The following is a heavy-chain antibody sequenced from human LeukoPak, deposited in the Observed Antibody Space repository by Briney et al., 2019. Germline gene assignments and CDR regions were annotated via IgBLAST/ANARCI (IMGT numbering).Heavy chain of an antibody. CDR2: TSAHNDDT. V-gene: IGHV1-18*01. CDR3: ARDWDSRNDYFDP. CDR1: GYTFTRYG. Sequence: GASEKVSCKASGYTFTRYGISWVRQGPGQGLEWMGWTSAHNDDTNYAETLQGRLTMTTDISTSTAYMELTSLRSDDTAVYYCARDWDSRNDYFDPWGQGTLVIVSS. J-gene: IGHJ4*02. D-gene: IGHD1-1*01.